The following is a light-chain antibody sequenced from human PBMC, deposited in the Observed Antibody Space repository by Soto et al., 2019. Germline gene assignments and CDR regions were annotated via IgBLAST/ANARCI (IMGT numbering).Light chain of an antibody. CDR1: QSIRSW. CDR2: DAY. J-gene: IGKJ4*01. V-gene: IGKV1-5*01. Sequence: DIQMTQSPSILSASVGARVTITCRASQSIRSWLAWYQQKPGKAPKLLIYDAYSLESGVPSRFSGRRSGTEFTLTIAGLQPEDFANYYGQQYESYSPLTFGGGTKVDI. CDR3: QQYESYSPLT.